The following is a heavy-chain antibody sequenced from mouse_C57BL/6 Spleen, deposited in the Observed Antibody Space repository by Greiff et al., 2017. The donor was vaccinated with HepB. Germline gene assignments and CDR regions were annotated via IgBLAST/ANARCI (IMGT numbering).Heavy chain of an antibody. CDR1: GFTFSSYT. V-gene: IGHV5-9*04. Sequence: EVQGVESGGGLVKPGGSLKLSCAASGFTFSSYTMSWVRQTPEKRLEWVATISGGGGNTYYPDSVKGRFTISRDNAKNTLYLQMSSLRSEDTAVYYCARTYGYGFDYWGQGTTLTVSS. CDR3: ARTYGYGFDY. J-gene: IGHJ2*01. CDR2: ISGGGGNT. D-gene: IGHD2-2*01.